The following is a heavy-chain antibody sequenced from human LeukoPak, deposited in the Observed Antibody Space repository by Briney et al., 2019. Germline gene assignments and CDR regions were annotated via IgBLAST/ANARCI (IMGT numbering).Heavy chain of an antibody. CDR2: IYYYGST. J-gene: IGHJ6*03. Sequence: SETLSLTCTVSGGSMTNYYWTWIRQPPGEGLEWLAYIYYYGSTNYNPSLESRLTLTVDTSKNQFSLKLSSVTAADTAVYYCVREGAGSYDFRYIDVWGKGTTVTVS. D-gene: IGHD3/OR15-3a*01. V-gene: IGHV4-59*01. CDR3: VREGAGSYDFRYIDV. CDR1: GGSMTNYY.